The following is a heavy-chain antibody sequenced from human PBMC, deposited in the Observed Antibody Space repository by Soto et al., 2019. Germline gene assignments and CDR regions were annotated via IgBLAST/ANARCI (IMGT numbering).Heavy chain of an antibody. CDR2: ITSSSSSI. J-gene: IGHJ5*02. CDR1: GFTFSAYN. Sequence: EVQLVESGGGLVKPGGSLRLSCAASGFTFSAYNMNWVRQPPGKGLEWVSSITSSSSSIYYADSLKGRFTISRDNAKNSLYLQMNILRAEDTAVYYCVSHYGDNGWFDPWGQGTLVTVAS. CDR3: VSHYGDNGWFDP. D-gene: IGHD4-17*01. V-gene: IGHV3-21*06.